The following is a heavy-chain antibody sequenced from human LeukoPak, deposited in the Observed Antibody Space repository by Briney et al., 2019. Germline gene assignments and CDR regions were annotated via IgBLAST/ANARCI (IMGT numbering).Heavy chain of an antibody. CDR3: AQIGGRDY. Sequence: PGGSLRLSCAASGFTFSSYTMNWVRQAPGKGLEWVSVIYSGGSTYYADSVKGRFTISRDNSKNTLYLQMNSLRAEDTAVYYCAQIGGRDYWGQGTLVTVSS. D-gene: IGHD3-22*01. CDR2: IYSGGST. J-gene: IGHJ4*02. V-gene: IGHV3-53*01. CDR1: GFTFSSYT.